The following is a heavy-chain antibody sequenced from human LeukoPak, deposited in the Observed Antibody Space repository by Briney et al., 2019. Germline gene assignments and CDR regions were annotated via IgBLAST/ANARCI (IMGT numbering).Heavy chain of an antibody. J-gene: IGHJ2*01. V-gene: IGHV3-49*04. CDR3: TREKSITIFGVVIEAPWYFDL. Sequence: GGSLRLSCTASGFTFGDYAMSWVRQAPGEGLEWVGFIRSKAYGGTTEYAASVKGRFTISRDDSKSIAYLQTNSLKTEDTAVYYCTREKSITIFGVVIEAPWYFDLWGRGTLVTVSS. D-gene: IGHD3-3*01. CDR2: IRSKAYGGTT. CDR1: GFTFGDYA.